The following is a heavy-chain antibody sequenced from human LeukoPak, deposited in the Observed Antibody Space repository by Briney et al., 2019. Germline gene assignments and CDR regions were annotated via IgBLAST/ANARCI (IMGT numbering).Heavy chain of an antibody. CDR3: AKRYSGSYWLYFDY. J-gene: IGHJ4*02. V-gene: IGHV3-23*01. CDR1: GFTFSGYG. CDR2: ISGGGGST. Sequence: GGSLRLSCAASGFTFSGYGMRWVRQAPGKGLEWVSAISGGGGSTYYEDSVKGRFTISRDNSKNTLYLQMNNLRAEDTAVYYCAKRYSGSYWLYFDYWGQGTLVTVSS. D-gene: IGHD1-26*01.